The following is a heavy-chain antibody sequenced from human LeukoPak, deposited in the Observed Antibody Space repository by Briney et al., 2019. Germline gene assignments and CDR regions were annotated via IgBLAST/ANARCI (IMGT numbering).Heavy chain of an antibody. CDR1: GYTFTGYH. CDR2: INAKTGDT. Sequence: ASVKVSFQASGYTFTGYHLHWVRPAPGQGLEWMGWINAKTGDTNYIQNFQGRVTMTRDTSISTGYMEMSSLRSDDTAVYYCARGIAVAGINWGQGTLVTVSS. CDR3: ARGIAVAGIN. J-gene: IGHJ4*02. V-gene: IGHV1-2*02. D-gene: IGHD6-19*01.